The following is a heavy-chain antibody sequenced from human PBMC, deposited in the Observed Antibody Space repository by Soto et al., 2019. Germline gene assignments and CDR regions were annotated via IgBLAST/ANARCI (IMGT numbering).Heavy chain of an antibody. CDR1: GFTFSSYS. J-gene: IGHJ6*03. CDR2: ISSSSSTI. D-gene: IGHD1-20*01. CDR3: ARVLQYNWNDEYYYYYMDV. V-gene: IGHV3-48*01. Sequence: GGSLRLSCAASGFTFSSYSMNWVRQAPGKGLEWVSYISSSSSTIYYADSVKGRFTISRDNAKNSLYLQMNSLRAEDTAVYYCARVLQYNWNDEYYYYYMDVWGKGTTVTVSS.